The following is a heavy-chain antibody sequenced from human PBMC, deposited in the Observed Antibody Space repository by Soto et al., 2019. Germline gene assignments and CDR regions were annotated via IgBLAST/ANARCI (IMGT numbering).Heavy chain of an antibody. V-gene: IGHV3-15*01. CDR1: GFTFSNAW. J-gene: IGHJ4*02. Sequence: PGGSLRLSCAASGFTFSNAWMSWVRQAPGKGLEWVGRIKSKTDGGTTDYAAPVKGRFTISRDDSKNTLYLQMNSLKTEDTAVYYCTTEWVLTVTYYYDYWGQGTLVTVSS. CDR2: IKSKTDGGTT. CDR3: TTEWVLTVTYYYDY. D-gene: IGHD4-17*01.